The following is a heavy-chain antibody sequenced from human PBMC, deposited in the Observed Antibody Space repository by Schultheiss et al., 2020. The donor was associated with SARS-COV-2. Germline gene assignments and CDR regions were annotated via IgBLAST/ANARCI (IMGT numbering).Heavy chain of an antibody. CDR1: GFTFSSYA. CDR3: ARWDLHSGSYDSNAFDI. V-gene: IGHV3-23*01. D-gene: IGHD1-26*01. Sequence: GGSLRLSCAASGFTFSSYAMNWVRQAPGMGLEWVSSISGGGGNTYYADSVKGRFTISRDNSKNTLYLQMNSLRAEDTAVYYCARWDLHSGSYDSNAFDIWGQGTMVTVSS. CDR2: ISGGGGNT. J-gene: IGHJ3*02.